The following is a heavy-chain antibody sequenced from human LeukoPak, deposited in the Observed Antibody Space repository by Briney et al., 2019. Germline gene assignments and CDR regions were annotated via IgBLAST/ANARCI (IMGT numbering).Heavy chain of an antibody. Sequence: GSLRLSCTASGFTFSSYAMNWVRQAPGKGLEWVSAIIASGGSTYYADSVKGRFTISRDNSKNTLYLQMNSLRAEDTAVYYCAKVVPTVTSSYYYFYGMDVWGQGTTVTVSS. D-gene: IGHD4-17*01. CDR2: IIASGGST. V-gene: IGHV3-23*01. J-gene: IGHJ6*02. CDR3: AKVVPTVTSSYYYFYGMDV. CDR1: GFTFSSYA.